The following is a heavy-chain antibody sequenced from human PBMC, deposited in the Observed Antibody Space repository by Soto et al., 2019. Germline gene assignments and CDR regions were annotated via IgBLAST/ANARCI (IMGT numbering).Heavy chain of an antibody. D-gene: IGHD5-18*01. CDR3: ARRGYSYGLDV. Sequence: GESLKISCKGSGYNFATYWIAWVRQLPGKGPEWMGIIYPGDSDTSYSPSFQGQVTVSVDKSISTAYLQWNSLKASDTAVYYCARRGYSYGLDVWGQGTKVTISS. CDR1: GYNFATYW. J-gene: IGHJ6*02. CDR2: IYPGDSDT. V-gene: IGHV5-51*01.